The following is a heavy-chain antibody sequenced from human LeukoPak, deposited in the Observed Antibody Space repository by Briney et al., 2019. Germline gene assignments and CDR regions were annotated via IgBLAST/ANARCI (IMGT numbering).Heavy chain of an antibody. CDR3: ARDRGGGNIYFDY. D-gene: IGHD2-15*01. Sequence: GVSVRLSCAASGFSFSRYGMNWVRQAPGRGLEWMSYTSSGGSSIYYADSVKGRFTISRDNAKNSLYLQMNSLRAEDTAVYYCARDRGGGNIYFDYWGQGILVTVSS. CDR2: TSSGGSSI. J-gene: IGHJ4*02. CDR1: GFSFSRYG. V-gene: IGHV3-48*03.